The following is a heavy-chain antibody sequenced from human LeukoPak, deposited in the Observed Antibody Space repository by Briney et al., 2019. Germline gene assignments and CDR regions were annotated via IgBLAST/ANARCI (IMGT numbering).Heavy chain of an antibody. Sequence: SETLSLTCAVYGGSFRNYYWSWIRQPPGKGLEWIGEINHSGSTKYNPSLKSRVTISVDRSKNQFSLKLSSVTAADTAVYYCARGPDFYDSSGYCPIWGQGTLVTVSS. D-gene: IGHD3-22*01. CDR3: ARGPDFYDSSGYCPI. CDR2: INHSGST. V-gene: IGHV4-34*01. CDR1: GGSFRNYY. J-gene: IGHJ4*02.